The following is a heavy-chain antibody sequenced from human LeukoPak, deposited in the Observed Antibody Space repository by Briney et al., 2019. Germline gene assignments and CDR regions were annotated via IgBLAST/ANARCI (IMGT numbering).Heavy chain of an antibody. Sequence: ASVKVSCKASGYTFTGYYMHWVRQAPGQGLEWMGWINPNSGGTNYAQKFQGRATMTRDTSISTAYMELSRLRSDDTAVYYCARVTGGGYSGYEFDYWGQGTLVTVSS. CDR2: INPNSGGT. J-gene: IGHJ4*02. D-gene: IGHD5-12*01. CDR1: GYTFTGYY. V-gene: IGHV1-2*02. CDR3: ARVTGGGYSGYEFDY.